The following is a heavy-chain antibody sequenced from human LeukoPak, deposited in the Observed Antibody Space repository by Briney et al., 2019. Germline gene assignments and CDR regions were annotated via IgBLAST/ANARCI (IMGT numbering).Heavy chain of an antibody. J-gene: IGHJ6*02. Sequence: SETLSLTCTVSGGSISSYYWSWIRQPPGKGLEWIGYIYYSGSTNYNPSLKSRFTISVDTSKNQFSLKLSSVTAADTPVYYCARHGYGYNYYYYYYGMDVWGQGTTVTVSS. D-gene: IGHD5-24*01. CDR1: GGSISSYY. CDR3: ARHGYGYNYYYYYYGMDV. V-gene: IGHV4-59*08. CDR2: IYYSGST.